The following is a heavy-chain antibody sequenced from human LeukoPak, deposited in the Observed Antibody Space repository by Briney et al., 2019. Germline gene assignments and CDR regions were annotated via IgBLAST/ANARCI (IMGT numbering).Heavy chain of an antibody. CDR3: AREVTMVRGVINRFDP. V-gene: IGHV3-20*01. Sequence: PGGSLRLSCAASGFTFDDYGMSWVRQAPGKGLEWVSGSNWNGGSTGYADSVKGRFTISRDNAKNSLYLQMNSLRAEDTALYHCAREVTMVRGVINRFDPWGQGTLVTVSS. D-gene: IGHD3-10*01. CDR1: GFTFDDYG. CDR2: SNWNGGST. J-gene: IGHJ5*02.